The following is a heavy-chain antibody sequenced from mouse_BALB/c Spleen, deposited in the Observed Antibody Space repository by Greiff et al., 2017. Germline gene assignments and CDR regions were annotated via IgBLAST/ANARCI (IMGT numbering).Heavy chain of an antibody. D-gene: IGHD3-1*01. V-gene: IGHV1S41*01. CDR1: GYTFTSYW. CDR3: ARSASSGDFDY. J-gene: IGHJ2*01. Sequence: DLVKPGASVKLSCKASGYTFTSYWINWIKPRPGQGLEWIGRIAPGSGSTYYNEMFKGEATLTVDTSSSTAYIQLSSLSSEDSAVYFCARSASSGDFDYWGQGTTLTVSS. CDR2: IAPGSGST.